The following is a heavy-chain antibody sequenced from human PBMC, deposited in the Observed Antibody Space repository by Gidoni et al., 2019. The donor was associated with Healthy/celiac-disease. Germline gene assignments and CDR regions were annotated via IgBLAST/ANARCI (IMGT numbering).Heavy chain of an antibody. D-gene: IGHD2-15*01. J-gene: IGHJ4*02. CDR3: ARAPCGGIDY. Sequence: VQPQESGPGLATPSEDLSLPCTVSGGSSSSYFWSWIRQPPERGLEWIEYLYCSGSTNYNPPLKSLITIAVDSSNNQFSLMLSAVAAADTAVYYCARAPCGGIDYWGQGTLVTVSS. CDR1: GGSSSSYF. CDR2: LYCSGST. V-gene: IGHV4-59*01.